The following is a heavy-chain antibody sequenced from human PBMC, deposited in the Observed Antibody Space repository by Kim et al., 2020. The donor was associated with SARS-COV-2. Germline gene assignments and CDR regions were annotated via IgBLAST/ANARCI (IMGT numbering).Heavy chain of an antibody. Sequence: AESRKGTFTISRENSQNTLYLQMNSLRAEDTAVYYCAKVRQWLGGVFDYWGQGTLVTVSS. V-gene: IGHV3-23*01. J-gene: IGHJ4*02. CDR3: AKVRQWLGGVFDY. D-gene: IGHD6-19*01.